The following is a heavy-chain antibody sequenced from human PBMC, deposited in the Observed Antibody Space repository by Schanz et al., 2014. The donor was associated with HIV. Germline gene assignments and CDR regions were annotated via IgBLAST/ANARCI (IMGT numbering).Heavy chain of an antibody. CDR1: GYTFSSYD. CDR2: MNPNSGHT. D-gene: IGHD6-6*01. J-gene: IGHJ5*02. CDR3: ARARAKIEGRPVGNWFDP. V-gene: IGHV1-8*01. Sequence: QVQLVQSGAEVKNPGASVKVSCKASGYTFSSYDINWVRQATGQGLEWMGWMNPNSGHTGYAQKFQGRVDMTRPASISTAYMELRGLTSEDTAVYFCARARAKIEGRPVGNWFDPWGQGTLVTVSS.